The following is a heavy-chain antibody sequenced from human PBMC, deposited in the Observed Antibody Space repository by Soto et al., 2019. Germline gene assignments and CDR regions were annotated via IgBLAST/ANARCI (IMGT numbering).Heavy chain of an antibody. V-gene: IGHV3-9*01. CDR2: ISWNSGSI. D-gene: IGHD5-18*01. J-gene: IGHJ4*02. CDR3: AEDTGPYIIQIYDY. CDR1: GFTFDAYA. Sequence: EVQLVESGGGLVQPGRSLRLSCAASGFTFDAYAMHWVRQAPGKGLEWVSGISWNSGSIGYADSGKGRFTISRDNAKNSRYLQMNNLRAEDRAVDFCAEDTGPYIIQIYDYWCQEGLVTDS.